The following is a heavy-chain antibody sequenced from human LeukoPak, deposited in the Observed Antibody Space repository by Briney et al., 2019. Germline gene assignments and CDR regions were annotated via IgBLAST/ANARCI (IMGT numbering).Heavy chain of an antibody. Sequence: ASVKVSCKTSGYTFTDYYMHWVRQAPGQGLEWMGWINPNSGGTNYAQKFQGRVTMTRDTSISTAYMELSSLRSDDTAVYYCARDRAARAYYYYMDVWGKGTTVTISS. D-gene: IGHD2-15*01. CDR2: INPNSGGT. V-gene: IGHV1-2*02. J-gene: IGHJ6*03. CDR1: GYTFTDYY. CDR3: ARDRAARAYYYYMDV.